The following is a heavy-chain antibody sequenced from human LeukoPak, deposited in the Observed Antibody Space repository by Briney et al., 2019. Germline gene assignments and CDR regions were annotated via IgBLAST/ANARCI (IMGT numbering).Heavy chain of an antibody. CDR3: AKDLSSGGGYD. Sequence: GGSLRLSCAASGFTFSSYAMHWVRQAPGKGLEWVSFIGSDGSDKHYADSVKGRFTISRDNSKNTLYLQMNSLRPEDTAVYYCAKDLSSGGGYDWGQGTLVTVSS. CDR1: GFTFSSYA. V-gene: IGHV3-30*02. D-gene: IGHD3-16*01. CDR2: IGSDGSDK. J-gene: IGHJ4*02.